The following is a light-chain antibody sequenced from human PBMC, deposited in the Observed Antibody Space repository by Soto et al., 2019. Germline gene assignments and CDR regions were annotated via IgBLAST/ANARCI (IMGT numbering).Light chain of an antibody. J-gene: IGKJ5*01. V-gene: IGKV3-15*01. Sequence: EIVMTQSPPTLSVSPGERGSLSCRASQSVSANIAWYQQKPGQAPRLLIYGASTRATGIPARFSGSGSGTEFTLSISSLQSEDFAVYYCQQYKSWPPITFGQGTRLEIK. CDR3: QQYKSWPPIT. CDR2: GAS. CDR1: QSVSAN.